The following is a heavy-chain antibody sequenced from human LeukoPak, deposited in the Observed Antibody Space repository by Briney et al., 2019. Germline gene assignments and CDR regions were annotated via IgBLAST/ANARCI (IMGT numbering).Heavy chain of an antibody. CDR1: GGSISSSSYY. CDR2: IYYSGST. CDR3: ARQGISGSSDYYSIDY. Sequence: SETLSLTCTVSGGSISSSSYYWGWIRQPPGKGLEWVGSIYYSGSTYYNPYLKSGVSISVDTSKNQFSLKLSSVTAADTAVYYCARQGISGSSDYYSIDYWGQGTLVTVSS. V-gene: IGHV4-39*01. D-gene: IGHD3-22*01. J-gene: IGHJ4*02.